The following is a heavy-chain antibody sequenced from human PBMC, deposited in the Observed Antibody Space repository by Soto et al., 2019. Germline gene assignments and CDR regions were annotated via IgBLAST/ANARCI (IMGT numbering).Heavy chain of an antibody. CDR1: GGTFSSYA. Sequence: QVQLVQSGAEVKKPGSSVKVSCKASGGTFSSYAISWVRQAPGQGLEWMGGFIPMFNRPHSARKFQGRVTITADEATSTAYMDLSSLRSEDTAVDYCARGQFHHVSNYYYAGDVWGQGTTVTVSS. CDR2: FIPMFNRP. J-gene: IGHJ6*02. CDR3: ARGQFHHVSNYYYAGDV. V-gene: IGHV1-69*01.